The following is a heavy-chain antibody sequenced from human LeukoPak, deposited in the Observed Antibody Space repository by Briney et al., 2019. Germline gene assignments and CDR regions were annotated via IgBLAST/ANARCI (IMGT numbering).Heavy chain of an antibody. CDR2: IIPIFGTA. D-gene: IGHD1-20*01. Sequence: SVKVSCKASGGTFSSYAISWVRQAPGQGLEWMGGIIPIFGTANYAQKFQGRVTITADESTSTAYMELSSLKASDTAMYYCARHVPYNWNDLNYYYMDVWGKGTTVTVSS. V-gene: IGHV1-69*13. CDR3: ARHVPYNWNDLNYYYMDV. CDR1: GGTFSSYA. J-gene: IGHJ6*03.